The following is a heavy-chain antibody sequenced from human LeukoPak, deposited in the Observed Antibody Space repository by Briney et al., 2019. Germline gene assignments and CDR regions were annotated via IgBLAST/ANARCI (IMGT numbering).Heavy chain of an antibody. CDR1: GFTFSDYY. J-gene: IGHJ3*02. CDR3: ARPTWSYNAFDI. CDR2: ISSSSTYI. Sequence: SGGSLRLSCAASGFTFSDYYMSWIRQAPGKGLEWVSSISSSSTYIYYADSVKGRFTVSRDNAKSSVYLQMNSLRSEDTAVYYCARPTWSYNAFDIWGRGTLVTVSS. D-gene: IGHD2-15*01. V-gene: IGHV3-11*06.